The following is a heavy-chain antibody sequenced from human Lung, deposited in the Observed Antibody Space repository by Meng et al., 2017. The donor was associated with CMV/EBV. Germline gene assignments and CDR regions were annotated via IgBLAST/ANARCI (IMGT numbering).Heavy chain of an antibody. Sequence: KVSXKGSGYSFTSYWIAWVRQMPGKGLEWMGIIYPGDSDTTYSPSFQGQVTISADNSISTTYLQWSSLSASDTAMYYCARQYDTRTWDNWFDPWGQGTLVTVSS. CDR2: IYPGDSDT. CDR1: GYSFTSYW. V-gene: IGHV5-51*01. J-gene: IGHJ5*02. CDR3: ARQYDTRTWDNWFDP. D-gene: IGHD3-22*01.